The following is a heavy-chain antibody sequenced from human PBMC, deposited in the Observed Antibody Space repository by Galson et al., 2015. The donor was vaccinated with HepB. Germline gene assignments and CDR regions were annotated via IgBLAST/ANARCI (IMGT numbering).Heavy chain of an antibody. CDR2: IIPIFGTA. CDR1: GGTFSSYA. J-gene: IGHJ6*03. V-gene: IGHV1-69*13. CDR3: ANSYDFWSGTTTRGRYYYYMDV. Sequence: SVKVSCKASGGTFSSYAISWVRQAPGQGLEWMGGIIPIFGTANYAQKFQGRVTITADESTSTAYMELSSLRSEDTAVYYCANSYDFWSGTTTRGRYYYYMDVWGKGTTVTVSS. D-gene: IGHD3-3*01.